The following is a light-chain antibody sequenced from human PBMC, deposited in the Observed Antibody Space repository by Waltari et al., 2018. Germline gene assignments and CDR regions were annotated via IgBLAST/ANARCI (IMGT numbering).Light chain of an antibody. CDR3: HQYYNVPQT. CDR1: QRLFDSSRDRDY. Sequence: DIVMTQSPDSLAVSLGERATINCKPSQRLFDSSRDRDYLAWYQQKPGHPPRLLIYWASTRESGVPDRFSGSGSATDFSLTISTLQAEDVAIYYCHQYYNVPQTFGQGTKVQIK. V-gene: IGKV4-1*01. CDR2: WAS. J-gene: IGKJ1*01.